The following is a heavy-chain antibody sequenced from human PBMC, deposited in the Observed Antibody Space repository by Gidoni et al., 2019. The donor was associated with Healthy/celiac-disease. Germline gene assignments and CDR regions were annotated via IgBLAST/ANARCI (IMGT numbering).Heavy chain of an antibody. J-gene: IGHJ4*02. D-gene: IGHD3-22*01. CDR2: ISGSGGST. CDR3: AKGPNARLYYYDSSGYHWDY. CDR1: GFTFSSYA. V-gene: IGHV3-23*01. Sequence: EVQLLESGGGLVQPGGSLRLSCPASGFTFSSYAMRWVRQAPGKGLEWVSAISGSGGSTYYADSVKGRFTISRDNSKNTLYLQMNSLRAEDTAVYYCAKGPNARLYYYDSSGYHWDYWGQGTLVTVSS.